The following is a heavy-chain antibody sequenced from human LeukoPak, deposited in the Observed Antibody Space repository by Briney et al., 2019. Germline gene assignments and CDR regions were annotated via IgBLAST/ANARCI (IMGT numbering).Heavy chain of an antibody. J-gene: IGHJ4*02. CDR1: GFTFSSYA. Sequence: GRSLRLSCAASGFTFSSYAMHWVRQAPGKGLEWVAVISYDGSNKYYADSVKGRFTISRDNSKNTLYLQMNSLRAEDTAVYYCARGQIVVVPPDYWGQGTLVTVSS. CDR2: ISYDGSNK. D-gene: IGHD2-2*01. V-gene: IGHV3-30*04. CDR3: ARGQIVVVPPDY.